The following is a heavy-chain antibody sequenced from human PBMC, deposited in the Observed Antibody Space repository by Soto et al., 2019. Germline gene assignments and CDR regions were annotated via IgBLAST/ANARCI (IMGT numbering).Heavy chain of an antibody. CDR2: IYYSGST. D-gene: IGHD3-10*01. J-gene: IGHJ5*02. CDR1: GGSISSYY. Sequence: SETLSLTCTVSGGSISSYYWSWIRQPPGKGLEWIGYIYYSGSTNYNPSLKSRVTISVDTSKNQFSLKLSSVTAADTAVYYCARDTGSPMVRGVRLRGGWFDPWGQGTLVTVSS. CDR3: ARDTGSPMVRGVRLRGGWFDP. V-gene: IGHV4-59*01.